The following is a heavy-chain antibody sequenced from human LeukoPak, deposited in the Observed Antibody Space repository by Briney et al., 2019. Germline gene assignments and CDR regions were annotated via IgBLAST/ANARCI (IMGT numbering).Heavy chain of an antibody. V-gene: IGHV3-30*04. J-gene: IGHJ6*03. CDR2: ITYDGSKK. Sequence: PGGSLRLSCAASGFTFINHAMHWVRQAPGMGLKWVAGITYDGSKKYYPDSVKGRCTISRDNSKKTLCLEMNSLRAEDTAVYYCARGQLQYYYYIDVWGKGTTVTVSS. CDR3: ARGQLQYYYYIDV. CDR1: GFTFINHA. D-gene: IGHD2-2*02.